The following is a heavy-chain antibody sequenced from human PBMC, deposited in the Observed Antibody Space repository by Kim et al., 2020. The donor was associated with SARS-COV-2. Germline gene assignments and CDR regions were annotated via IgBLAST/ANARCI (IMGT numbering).Heavy chain of an antibody. Sequence: GGSLRLACAASGFNVDSNYVSWVRQAPGKGLEWVSVIYPSGTTYYAASVKGRFTLSRHTSKNTVYLQMDSLRAEDTAVYYCASEMAQAWSGYFWGQGTLV. CDR1: GFNVDSNY. J-gene: IGHJ4*02. CDR2: IYPSGTT. CDR3: ASEMAQAWSGYF. D-gene: IGHD1-1*01. V-gene: IGHV3-53*04.